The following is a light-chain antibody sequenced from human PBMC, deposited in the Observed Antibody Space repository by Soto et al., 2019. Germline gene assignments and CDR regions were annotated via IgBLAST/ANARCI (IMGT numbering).Light chain of an antibody. Sequence: DIQMTQSPSSLSASVGDRVTITCRASQSISSYLNWYQQKPGKAPKLLIYAASSLQSGVPSRFSSSGSGTDFTLTISSLQPGDVATYYCQQSYSTPYTFGQGTKLEIK. J-gene: IGKJ2*01. CDR2: AAS. CDR3: QQSYSTPYT. V-gene: IGKV1-39*01. CDR1: QSISSY.